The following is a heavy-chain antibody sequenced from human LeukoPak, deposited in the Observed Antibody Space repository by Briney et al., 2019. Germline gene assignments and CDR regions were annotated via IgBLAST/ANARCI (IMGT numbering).Heavy chain of an antibody. V-gene: IGHV3-23*01. CDR1: GFTFSSYA. D-gene: IGHD5-12*01. Sequence: GGSLRLSCAASGFTFSSYAMSWVRQAPGKGLEWVSGISGSGSSTYYADSVKGRFTISRDNSKNTLYLQMNSLRAEDTAVYYCAKGGYDPFDYWGQGTLVTVSS. J-gene: IGHJ4*02. CDR3: AKGGYDPFDY. CDR2: ISGSGSST.